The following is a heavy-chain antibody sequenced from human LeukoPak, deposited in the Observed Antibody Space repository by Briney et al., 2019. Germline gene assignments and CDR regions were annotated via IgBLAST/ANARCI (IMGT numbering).Heavy chain of an antibody. V-gene: IGHV3-7*01. CDR3: ATDGFCSGGACFRKNDF. CDR1: GLIFGNYW. CDR2: ISQDGTEK. D-gene: IGHD2-15*01. J-gene: IGHJ4*02. Sequence: GGSLRLSCAASGLIFGNYWMTWVRQAPGKGLEWVASISQDGTEKFYVGSAEGRFTISRDNAKNPLYVQMNSLSAEDTALYFCATDGFCSGGACFRKNDFWGQGTLVTVSS.